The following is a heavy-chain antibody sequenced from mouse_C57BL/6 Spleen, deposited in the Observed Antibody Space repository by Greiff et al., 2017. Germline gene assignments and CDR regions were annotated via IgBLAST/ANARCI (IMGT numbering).Heavy chain of an antibody. CDR2: IYPGDGDT. D-gene: IGHD1-1*01. Sequence: QVQLQQSGAELVKPGASVKISCKASGYAFSSYWMNWVKQRPGKGLEWIGQIYPGDGDTNYNGKFKGKATLTADKSSSTAYMQLSSLTSEDSAVYFCARPHYYGSSHWYFDVWGTGTTVTVSS. CDR3: ARPHYYGSSHWYFDV. J-gene: IGHJ1*03. V-gene: IGHV1-80*01. CDR1: GYAFSSYW.